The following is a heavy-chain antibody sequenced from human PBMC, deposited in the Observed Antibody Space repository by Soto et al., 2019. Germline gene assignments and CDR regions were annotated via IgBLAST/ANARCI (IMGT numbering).Heavy chain of an antibody. V-gene: IGHV1-18*01. D-gene: IGHD2-8*01. Sequence: QGQLVQSEAEVKKPGASVKVSCKASGYTFTRYGISWVRQAPGQGLEWMGWISGYNGDTNDAQKFQDRVSMTIDTSTGTAYMELRSLTSDDTAVYYCAKNGQPPYYYYGLDVWGQGTKVTVSS. CDR1: GYTFTRYG. J-gene: IGHJ6*02. CDR3: AKNGQPPYYYYGLDV. CDR2: ISGYNGDT.